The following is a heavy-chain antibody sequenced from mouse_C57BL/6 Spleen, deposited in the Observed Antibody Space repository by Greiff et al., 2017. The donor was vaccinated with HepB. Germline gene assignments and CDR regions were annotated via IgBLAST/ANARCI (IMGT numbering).Heavy chain of an antibody. J-gene: IGHJ3*01. D-gene: IGHD1-1*01. CDR3: ARMDPHYYGSSYETWFAY. CDR2: IWWDDDK. V-gene: IGHV8-8*01. CDR1: GFSLSTFGMG. Sequence: VTLKESGPGILQPSQTLSLTCSFSGFSLSTFGMGVGWIRQPSGKGLEWLAHIWWDDDKYYNPALKSRLTISKDTSKNQVFLKIANVDTADTATYYCARMDPHYYGSSYETWFAYWGQGTLVTVSA.